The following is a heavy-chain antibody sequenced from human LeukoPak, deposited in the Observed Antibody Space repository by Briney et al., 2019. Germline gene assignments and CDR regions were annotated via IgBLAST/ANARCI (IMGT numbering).Heavy chain of an antibody. J-gene: IGHJ2*01. Sequence: ASVKVSCKASGYTLTGYYMHWVRQAPGQGLEWMGWINPNSGGTNYAQKFQGRVTMTRDTSISTAYMELSRLRSDDTAVYYCARYYYDFWSGFRYWYFDLWGRGTLVTVSS. CDR3: ARYYYDFWSGFRYWYFDL. CDR2: INPNSGGT. D-gene: IGHD3-3*01. V-gene: IGHV1-2*02. CDR1: GYTLTGYY.